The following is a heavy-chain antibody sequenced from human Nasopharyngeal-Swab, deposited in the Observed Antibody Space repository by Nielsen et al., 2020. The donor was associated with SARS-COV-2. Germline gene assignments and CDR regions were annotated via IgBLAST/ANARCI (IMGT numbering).Heavy chain of an antibody. J-gene: IGHJ6*02. D-gene: IGHD3-3*01. CDR2: INSDGSST. V-gene: IGHV3-74*01. CDR3: ARYFPRPLDFWNHLSVSHLLYYYGMDV. CDR1: GFTFSSYW. Sequence: GESLKISCAASGFTFSSYWMHWVRQAPGKGLVWVSRINSDGSSTSYADSVKGRFTISRDNAKNTLYLQMNSLRAEDTAVYYCARYFPRPLDFWNHLSVSHLLYYYGMDVWGQGTMVTVSS.